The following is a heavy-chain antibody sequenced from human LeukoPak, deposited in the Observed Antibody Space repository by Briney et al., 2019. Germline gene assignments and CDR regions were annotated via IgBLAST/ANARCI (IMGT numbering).Heavy chain of an antibody. CDR3: AKPPYSSSWHPFNY. V-gene: IGHV3-23*01. J-gene: IGHJ4*02. D-gene: IGHD6-13*01. Sequence: PGGSLRLSCAASGFTFSTYAMSWVRQAPGKGLEWVSAISGSGGSTYYADSVKGRFTISGDNSKNTLFLQMNSLRAEDTAVYYCAKPPYSSSWHPFNYWGQGTLVTVSS. CDR2: ISGSGGST. CDR1: GFTFSTYA.